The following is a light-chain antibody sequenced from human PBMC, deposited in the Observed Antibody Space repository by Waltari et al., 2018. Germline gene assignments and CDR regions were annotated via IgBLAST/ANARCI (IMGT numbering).Light chain of an antibody. CDR3: QQYYNTPYT. CDR2: WAS. CDR1: PSVLYSSNNKNY. J-gene: IGKJ2*01. V-gene: IGKV4-1*01. Sequence: DIVMTQSPDSLAVSLGERATINCKSSPSVLYSSNNKNYLAWYQQKLGQPPRLLIYWASTRQSGVPDRFSGSGSGTDFTLTISSLQAEDVAVYYCQQYYNTPYTFGQGTKLEIK.